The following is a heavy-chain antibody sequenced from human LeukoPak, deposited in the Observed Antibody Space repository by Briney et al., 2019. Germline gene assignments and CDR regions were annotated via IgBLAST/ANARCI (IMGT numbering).Heavy chain of an antibody. CDR3: AKSPTVDAAFDI. CDR1: GFTFSSYA. V-gene: IGHV3-23*01. J-gene: IGHJ3*02. Sequence: PGGSLRLSCAVSGFTFSSYAMNWVRQAPGEGLEWVSGIGYTGDSTFYADSVKGRFTVSRDSSKNTLFLHMNSLRAEDTALYYCAKSPTVDAAFDIWGQGTMVTVSS. CDR2: IGYTGDST. D-gene: IGHD4-23*01.